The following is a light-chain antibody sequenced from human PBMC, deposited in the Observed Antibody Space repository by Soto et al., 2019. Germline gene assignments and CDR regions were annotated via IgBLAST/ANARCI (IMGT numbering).Light chain of an antibody. CDR3: QQSYSTLFT. CDR1: QSISSY. J-gene: IGKJ3*01. V-gene: IGKV1-39*01. Sequence: DIQMTQSPSSLSASVGDRVTITCRASQSISSYLKWYQQKPGKAPKLLIYDASSLQSVVPSRFSGSGSGTDFTLTISMLQPEDFATYYCQQSYSTLFTFGPETKVDIK. CDR2: DAS.